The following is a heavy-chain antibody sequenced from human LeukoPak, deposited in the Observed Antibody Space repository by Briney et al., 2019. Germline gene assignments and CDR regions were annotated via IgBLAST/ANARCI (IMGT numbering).Heavy chain of an antibody. CDR2: IIKSGSHI. CDR3: ARAQGRDGYNFPGGIRNHFDY. J-gene: IGHJ4*02. V-gene: IGHV3-21*01. CDR1: GFTFSSYA. D-gene: IGHD5-12*01. Sequence: GGSLRLSCAASGFTFSSYAMSWVRQAPGKGLEWVSAIIKSGSHIYYADSVKGRFTISRDNANNSLYLQMNSLRDEDTAVYYCARAQGRDGYNFPGGIRNHFDYWGQGTLVTVSS.